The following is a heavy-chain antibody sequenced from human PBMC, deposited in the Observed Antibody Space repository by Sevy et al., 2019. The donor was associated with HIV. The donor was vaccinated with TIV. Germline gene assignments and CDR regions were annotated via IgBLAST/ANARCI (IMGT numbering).Heavy chain of an antibody. D-gene: IGHD6-6*01. CDR1: RFTFSTYP. Sequence: GGSLRLSCAASRFTFSTYPMHWVRQAPGKGLEWVAVISYDGSNKYYSDSVKGRFTVSRDNSKNTQYLQLNSLRVEDTAVYFCARGEYTSPTFDYWGKGTLVTVSS. CDR3: ARGEYTSPTFDY. V-gene: IGHV3-30-3*01. J-gene: IGHJ4*02. CDR2: ISYDGSNK.